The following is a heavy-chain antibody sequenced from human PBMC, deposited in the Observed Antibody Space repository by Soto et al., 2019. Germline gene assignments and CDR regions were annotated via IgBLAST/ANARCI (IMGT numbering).Heavy chain of an antibody. CDR3: ARGNPIFDSSGLAFDY. CDR2: IYYDGRT. J-gene: IGHJ4*02. CDR1: GGSISSHSNY. D-gene: IGHD3-22*01. V-gene: IGHV4-31*03. Sequence: SETLSLTCTVSGGSISSHSNYWSWIRQHPGKGLEWIGYIYYDGRTYFNPSLQSRLSMSVDTSENQFSLKLSSLTAADTAVYFCARGNPIFDSSGLAFDYWGPGTLVTVSS.